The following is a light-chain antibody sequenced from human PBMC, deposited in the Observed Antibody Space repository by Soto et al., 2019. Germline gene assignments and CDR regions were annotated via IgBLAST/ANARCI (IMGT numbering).Light chain of an antibody. CDR3: QQFGSSRT. CDR2: GAS. V-gene: IGKV3-20*01. J-gene: IGKJ1*01. Sequence: EIVMTHSPGTLSLSPGEIATLSCRASQSVSSSYLAWYQQRPGQAPRLLIYGASSRATGIPDRFSGSGSGTDFTLTISRLEPEDFAVYYCQQFGSSRTFGQGTRWIS. CDR1: QSVSSSY.